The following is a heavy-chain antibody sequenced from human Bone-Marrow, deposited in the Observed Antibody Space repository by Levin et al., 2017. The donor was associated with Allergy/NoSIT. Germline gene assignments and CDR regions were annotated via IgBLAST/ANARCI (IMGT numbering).Heavy chain of an antibody. D-gene: IGHD5-12*01. V-gene: IGHV5-51*01. CDR2: IYPGDSDT. Sequence: GESLKISCKGSGYSFTSYWIGWVRQMPGKGLEWMGNIYPGDSDTRYSPSFQGHVTMSADKSIDTAYLQWSSLKASDTAIYYCARRGYSGYEMFEYWGQGTLVTVSS. CDR3: ARRGYSGYEMFEY. CDR1: GYSFTSYW. J-gene: IGHJ4*02.